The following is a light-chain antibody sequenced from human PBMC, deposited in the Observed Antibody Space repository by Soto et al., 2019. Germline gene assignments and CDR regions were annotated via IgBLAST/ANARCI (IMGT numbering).Light chain of an antibody. CDR3: QQSYSTPQT. J-gene: IGKJ1*01. CDR2: DAS. V-gene: IGKV3-15*01. CDR1: QSFSSN. Sequence: EIVLTQSPATLSLSPGERATLSCRASQSFSSNLAWYQQKPGQAPRLLIYDASSRATGIPARFSGSGSGTEFTLTISSLQPEDFATYYCQQSYSTPQTFGQGTKVDIK.